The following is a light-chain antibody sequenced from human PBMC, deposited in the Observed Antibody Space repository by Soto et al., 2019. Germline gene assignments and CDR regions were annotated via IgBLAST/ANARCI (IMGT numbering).Light chain of an antibody. Sequence: LVLTQSPSASASLGASVKLTCTLSSGHSSNPIAWYQQRPEKGPRYLMKLNSDGSHTKGDGIPDRFSGSSSGAERYLTISSLQSEDEGDYYCQTWGSGFWVFGGGTKLTVL. CDR3: QTWGSGFWV. CDR1: SGHSSNP. J-gene: IGLJ3*02. CDR2: LNSDGSH. V-gene: IGLV4-69*01.